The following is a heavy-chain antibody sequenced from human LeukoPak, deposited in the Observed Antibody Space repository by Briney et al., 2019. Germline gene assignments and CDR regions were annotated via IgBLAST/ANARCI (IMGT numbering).Heavy chain of an antibody. J-gene: IGHJ4*02. CDR1: GFTFSTYT. CDR2: IRSKPYGGTT. CDR3: TSGYSSSWYPDY. D-gene: IGHD6-13*01. Sequence: GGSLRLSCAASGFTFSTYTMSWVRQAPGKGLEWVGFIRSKPYGGTTEYAASVKGRFTISRDDSKSIAYLQMNSLKTEDTAVYYCTSGYSSSWYPDYWGQGTLVTVSS. V-gene: IGHV3-49*04.